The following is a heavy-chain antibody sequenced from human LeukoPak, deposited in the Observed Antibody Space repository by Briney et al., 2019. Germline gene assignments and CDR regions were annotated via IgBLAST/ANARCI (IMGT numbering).Heavy chain of an antibody. CDR2: IYPGNSDT. V-gene: IGHV5-51*01. CDR3: ARQDYYDSPPWFDP. CDR1: GYNFINYW. Sequence: GESLKISCKGSGYNFINYWIGWVRQMPGKGLEWMGIIYPGNSDTRYSPSFQGQVTISADKSINTAYLHWSSLKASDTAMYYCARQDYYDSPPWFDPWGQGTLVTVSS. J-gene: IGHJ5*02. D-gene: IGHD3-22*01.